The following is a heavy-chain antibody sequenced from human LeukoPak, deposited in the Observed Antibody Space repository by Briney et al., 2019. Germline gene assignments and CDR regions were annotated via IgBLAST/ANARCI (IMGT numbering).Heavy chain of an antibody. CDR3: ARADIVVVPAVLTGEADYYYYGMDV. J-gene: IGHJ6*04. Sequence: AGGSLRLSCAASGFTFSSYWMHWVRQAPGKGLVWVSRINSDGSSTSYADSVKGRFTISRDNAKNTLYLQMNSLRAEDTAVYYCARADIVVVPAVLTGEADYYYYGMDVWGKGTTVTVSS. CDR1: GFTFSSYW. CDR2: INSDGSST. D-gene: IGHD2-2*01. V-gene: IGHV3-74*01.